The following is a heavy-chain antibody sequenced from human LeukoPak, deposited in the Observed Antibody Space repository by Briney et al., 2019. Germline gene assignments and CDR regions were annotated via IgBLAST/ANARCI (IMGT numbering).Heavy chain of an antibody. V-gene: IGHV3-9*01. CDR2: ISWNSGSI. Sequence: GGSLRLSCAASGFTFDDYAMHWVRQAPGKGLEWVSGISWNSGSIGYADSVKGRFTISRDNAKNSLYLQMNSLRAEDTALYYCAKDIWGSGSTPLYYFDYWGQGTLVTVSS. CDR3: AKDIWGSGSTPLYYFDY. CDR1: GFTFDDYA. J-gene: IGHJ4*02. D-gene: IGHD3-10*01.